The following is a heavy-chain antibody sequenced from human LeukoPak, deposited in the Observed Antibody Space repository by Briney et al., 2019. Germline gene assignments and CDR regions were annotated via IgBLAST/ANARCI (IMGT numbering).Heavy chain of an antibody. CDR2: IYYSGST. V-gene: IGHV4-31*03. CDR1: GGSISSYY. CDR3: ARVGGGSMDV. Sequence: SQTLSLTCTVSGGSISSYYWSWIRQHPGKGLEYIGYIYYSGSTYYNPSLKSRVTMSVDTSKNHFSLKLSSVTAADTAVYYCARVGGGSMDVWGQGTTVTVSS. J-gene: IGHJ6*02. D-gene: IGHD3-10*01.